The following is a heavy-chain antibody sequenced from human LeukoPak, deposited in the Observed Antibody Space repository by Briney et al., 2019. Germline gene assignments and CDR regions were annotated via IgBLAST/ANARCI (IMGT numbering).Heavy chain of an antibody. Sequence: PGGSLRLSCAASGFTFSSYAMHWVRRAPGKGLEWVAVISDDGRHNYYADPVKGRFTISRDNSKNTLYLQMNSLRAEDTAVYYCARDRSSGYDDAFDIWGQGTMVTVSS. CDR1: GFTFSSYA. J-gene: IGHJ3*02. CDR2: ISDDGRHN. CDR3: ARDRSSGYDDAFDI. V-gene: IGHV3-30*04. D-gene: IGHD5-12*01.